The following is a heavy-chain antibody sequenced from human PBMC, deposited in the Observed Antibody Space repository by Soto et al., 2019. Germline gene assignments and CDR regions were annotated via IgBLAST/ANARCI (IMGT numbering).Heavy chain of an antibody. CDR2: ISESGGGT. Sequence: SLRLSCAASGFTFSSYAMSWVRQAPGKGLEWVSVISESGGGTHYADSVRGRFTVSRDNSKNSLSLRMNSLRDEDTAVYFCAKRSPYSSGWYSPIFDYWGQGALVTVSS. J-gene: IGHJ4*02. CDR1: GFTFSSYA. V-gene: IGHV3-23*01. D-gene: IGHD6-13*01. CDR3: AKRSPYSSGWYSPIFDY.